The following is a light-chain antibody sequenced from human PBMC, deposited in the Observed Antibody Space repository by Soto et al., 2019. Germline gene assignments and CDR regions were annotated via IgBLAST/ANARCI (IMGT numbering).Light chain of an antibody. J-gene: IGKJ1*01. CDR2: AAS. CDR3: QQYYSYSWT. Sequence: AIRMTQSPSSLSASTGDRVTITCRASQGISSYLAWYQQKPGKAPKLLIYAASTLQSGVPSRFSGCGSGTDFTLTISCLQSEDFATYYCQQYYSYSWTFGQGTKVEIK. CDR1: QGISSY. V-gene: IGKV1-8*01.